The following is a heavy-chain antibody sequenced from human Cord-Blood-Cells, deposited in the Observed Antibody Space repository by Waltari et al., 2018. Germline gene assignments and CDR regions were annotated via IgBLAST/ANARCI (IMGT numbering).Heavy chain of an antibody. CDR3: ARGAAGESYWYFDL. D-gene: IGHD7-27*01. CDR1: GYPFTGYY. Sequence: QVQLVQSGAEVKKPGASVKVSCKASGYPFTGYYMPWVGQAPGQGLEWMGWINPNSGGTNYAQKFQGWVTMTRDTSISTAYMELSRLRSDDTAVYYCARGAAGESYWYFDLWGRGTLVTVSS. CDR2: INPNSGGT. V-gene: IGHV1-2*04. J-gene: IGHJ2*01.